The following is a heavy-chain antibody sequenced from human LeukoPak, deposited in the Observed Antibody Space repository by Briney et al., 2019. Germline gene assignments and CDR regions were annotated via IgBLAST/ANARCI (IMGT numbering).Heavy chain of an antibody. CDR2: IHTNTGNP. CDR1: GYIFTSYA. V-gene: IGHV7-4-1*02. D-gene: IGHD6-25*01. CDR3: ARIAAGGSGYFDY. J-gene: IGHJ4*02. Sequence: GASVKVSCKASGYIFTSYAMIWVRQAPGQGLECMGWIHTNTGNPTYAQGFTGRFVFSLDTSVSTTYLQISSLKAEDTAVYYCARIAAGGSGYFDYWGQGTLVTVSS.